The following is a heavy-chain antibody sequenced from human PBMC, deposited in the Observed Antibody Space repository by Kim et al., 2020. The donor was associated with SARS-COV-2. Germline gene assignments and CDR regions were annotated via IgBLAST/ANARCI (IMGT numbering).Heavy chain of an antibody. CDR2: VYYSGST. CDR3: ARADHDYGVYYFDY. CDR1: GGSISRSSYY. J-gene: IGHJ4*02. V-gene: IGHV4-39*07. D-gene: IGHD4-17*01. Sequence: SETLSLTCTVSGGSISRSSYYWGWIRQSPGKGLEWIGSVYYSGSTYYNPSLRSRVTISVDTSMNQFSLRLSSVTAADTAFYYCARADHDYGVYYFDYWGQGTLVTVSS.